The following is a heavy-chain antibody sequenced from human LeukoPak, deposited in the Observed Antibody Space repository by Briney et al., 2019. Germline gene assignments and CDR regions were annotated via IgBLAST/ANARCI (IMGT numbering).Heavy chain of an antibody. D-gene: IGHD3-10*01. CDR1: GFTFSTNS. V-gene: IGHV3-48*01. Sequence: GGSLRLSCAASGFTFSTNSMNWVRQAPGKGLEWVSYISSSSRTIYFADSVKGRFTISRDNAKNSLFLQMNSLRAEDTAVYYCARSNYGPNYLDYWGQGTLVTVSS. J-gene: IGHJ4*02. CDR3: ARSNYGPNYLDY. CDR2: ISSSSRTI.